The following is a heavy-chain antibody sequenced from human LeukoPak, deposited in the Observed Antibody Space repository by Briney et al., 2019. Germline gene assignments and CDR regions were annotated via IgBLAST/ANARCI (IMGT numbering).Heavy chain of an antibody. CDR1: GYSISSGYY. D-gene: IGHD3-10*01. CDR2: TSHNRGT. Sequence: SETLSLTCAVSGYSISSGYYWGWIRQPPGQGLEWIGSTSHNRGTYYNPSLKSRVTISMDTSKNQFSLRLSSVTAADTAVYYCASYYASGVSAYNYYGMDVWGKGTTVTVSS. V-gene: IGHV4-38-2*01. CDR3: ASYYASGVSAYNYYGMDV. J-gene: IGHJ6*04.